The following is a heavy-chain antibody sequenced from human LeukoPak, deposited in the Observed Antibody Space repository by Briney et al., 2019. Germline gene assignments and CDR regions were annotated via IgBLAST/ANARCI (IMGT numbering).Heavy chain of an antibody. CDR1: GGSISSGSYY. CDR3: ARQGRGYYYDILDY. Sequence: PSETLSLTCTVSGGSISSGSYYWSWIRQPAGKGLEWIGRIYTSGSTNYNPSLKSRVTISVDTSKNQFSLELSSVTAADTAVYYCARQGRGYYYDILDYWGQGTLVTVSS. CDR2: IYTSGST. D-gene: IGHD3-22*01. J-gene: IGHJ4*02. V-gene: IGHV4-61*02.